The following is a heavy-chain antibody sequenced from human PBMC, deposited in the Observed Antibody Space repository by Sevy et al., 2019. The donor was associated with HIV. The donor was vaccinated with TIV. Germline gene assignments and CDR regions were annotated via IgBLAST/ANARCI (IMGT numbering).Heavy chain of an antibody. Sequence: SETLSLTCTVSGASIDSSSYYWGWIRQPPGKGLEWSGTIYYTGKTYYVPSLKSRVTISADMSNNQFSLRLRSVTAADTAVYYCARRTAETTTSGWFDPWGQGTLVTVSS. D-gene: IGHD4-17*01. CDR2: IYYTGKT. J-gene: IGHJ5*02. V-gene: IGHV4-39*01. CDR1: GASIDSSSYY. CDR3: ARRTAETTTSGWFDP.